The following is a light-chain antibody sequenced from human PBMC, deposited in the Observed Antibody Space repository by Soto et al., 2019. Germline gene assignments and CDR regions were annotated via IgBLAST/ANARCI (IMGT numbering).Light chain of an antibody. J-gene: IGLJ2*01. V-gene: IGLV1-44*01. CDR2: SNN. CDR3: ASWDDSLNGPV. CDR1: SSNIGSNT. Sequence: QSVLTQPPSASGTPGQRVTISCSGSSSNIGSNTVNWFQQLPGTAPKVLIYSNNQLPSGVPDRFSGSKSGTSASLAISGLQSEDEADYYGASWDDSLNGPVFGGGTQLTVL.